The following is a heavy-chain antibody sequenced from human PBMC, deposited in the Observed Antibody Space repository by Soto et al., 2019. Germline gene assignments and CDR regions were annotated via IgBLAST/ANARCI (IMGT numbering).Heavy chain of an antibody. Sequence: ASVKVSCKASGGTFSSYAISWVRQAPGQGLEWMGGIIPIFGTANYAQKFQGRVTITADESTSTAYMELSSLRSEDTAVYYCASLICSGGSCYSFGGWFDPWGQGTLVTVSS. CDR1: GGTFSSYA. J-gene: IGHJ5*02. V-gene: IGHV1-69*13. CDR3: ASLICSGGSCYSFGGWFDP. D-gene: IGHD2-15*01. CDR2: IIPIFGTA.